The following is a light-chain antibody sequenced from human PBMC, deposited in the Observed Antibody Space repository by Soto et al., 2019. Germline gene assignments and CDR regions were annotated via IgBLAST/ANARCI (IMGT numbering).Light chain of an antibody. CDR1: SSDVGHYNY. CDR3: SSYAGRNNYV. CDR2: EVS. J-gene: IGLJ1*01. Sequence: QSALTQPPSASGSPGQSATISCTGTSSDVGHYNYVSWYQQHPGKAPKLMIFEVSKRPSGVPDRFSGSKSGNTASLTVSGLQAEDEADYYCSSYAGRNNYVFGTGTQLTVL. V-gene: IGLV2-8*01.